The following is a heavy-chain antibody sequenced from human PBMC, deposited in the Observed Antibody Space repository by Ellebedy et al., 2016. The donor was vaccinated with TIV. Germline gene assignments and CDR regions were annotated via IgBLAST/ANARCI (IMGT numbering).Heavy chain of an antibody. Sequence: AASVKVSCKASGGTRSYGITRVRQAPGQGLEWMGGITPPFGTTNRAQKFQGRRTITADESTKTAYMELSSLRSDDTAVYYCARDWPYCSGVSCSPNWFDPWGQGTLVTVSS. CDR3: ARDWPYCSGVSCSPNWFDP. D-gene: IGHD2-15*01. V-gene: IGHV1-69*13. J-gene: IGHJ5*02. CDR1: GGTRSYG. CDR2: ITPPFGTT.